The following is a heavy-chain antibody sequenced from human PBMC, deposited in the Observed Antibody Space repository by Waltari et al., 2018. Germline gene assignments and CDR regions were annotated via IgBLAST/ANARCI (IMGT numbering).Heavy chain of an antibody. J-gene: IGHJ4*02. Sequence: EVQLVEAGGDIVQPGGSLNLSCAAPGLRLRYSWLPWLRQVQGKGLVWVSRINSDGSSISYSDSVKGRFTISRDNSKNMLYLQLNSLRAEDTAVYYCARKGGRGYTYGPFYYDSWGQGTLVTVSS. V-gene: IGHV3-74*01. CDR1: GLRLRYSW. CDR3: ARKGGRGYTYGPFYYDS. CDR2: INSDGSSI. D-gene: IGHD5-18*01.